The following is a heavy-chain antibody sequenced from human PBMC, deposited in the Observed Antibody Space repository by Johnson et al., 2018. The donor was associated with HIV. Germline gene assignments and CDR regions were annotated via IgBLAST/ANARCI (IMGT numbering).Heavy chain of an antibody. D-gene: IGHD1-26*01. CDR2: IYSGGST. J-gene: IGHJ3*02. V-gene: IGHV3-66*01. Sequence: VQLVESGGGVVQPGRSLRLSCAASGFTFSSYGMNWVRQAPGKGLEWVSVIYSGGSTYYADSVKGRFTISRDNSKNTLYLQMNSLRAEDTAVYYCARDLVVGDHSTPLTHAFDIWGQWTMVTVSS. CDR3: ARDLVVGDHSTPLTHAFDI. CDR1: GFTFSSYG.